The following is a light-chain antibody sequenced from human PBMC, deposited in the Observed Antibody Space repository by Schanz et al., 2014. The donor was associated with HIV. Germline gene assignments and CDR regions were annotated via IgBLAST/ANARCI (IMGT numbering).Light chain of an antibody. V-gene: IGLV1-44*01. Sequence: QTVVTQPPSASGTPGQSVTISCSGSSSNIGSNAVHWYQQLPGTAPKLLIYINNQRPSGVPDRFSGSESGTSASLAISGLQSEDEADYYCGTWDDSLNGWVFGGGTKVTVL. J-gene: IGLJ3*02. CDR1: SSNIGSNA. CDR2: INN. CDR3: GTWDDSLNGWV.